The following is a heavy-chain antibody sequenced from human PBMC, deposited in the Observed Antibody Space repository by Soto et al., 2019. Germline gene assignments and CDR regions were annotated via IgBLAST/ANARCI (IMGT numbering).Heavy chain of an antibody. D-gene: IGHD2-2*01. V-gene: IGHV1-46*01. CDR2: INPSGGST. Sequence: RASVKVSCKASGYTFMSYYMDWVRQAPGQGLEWMGIINPSGGSTNYAQRFQGRITITRDTSTSTVYMELSSLRSEDTAVYYCACKSDIVVVPAAMDPYYYYYGMDVWGQGTTVTVSS. CDR3: ACKSDIVVVPAAMDPYYYYYGMDV. CDR1: GYTFMSYY. J-gene: IGHJ6*02.